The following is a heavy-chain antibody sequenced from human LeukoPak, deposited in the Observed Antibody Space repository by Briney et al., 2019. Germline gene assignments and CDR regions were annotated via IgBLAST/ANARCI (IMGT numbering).Heavy chain of an antibody. CDR1: GYIFISSG. CDR3: SRGNSGGPAGTHDY. CDR2: ISTFNGNT. J-gene: IGHJ4*02. D-gene: IGHD6-13*01. Sequence: ASMKVSCKASGYIFISSGVSWVRQAPGQGLEWMGWISTFNGNTNYAQKFQGRVTMTTDTSTSTVYMELGSLRSDDTAVYYCSRGNSGGPAGTHDYWGQGTLVTVSS. V-gene: IGHV1-18*01.